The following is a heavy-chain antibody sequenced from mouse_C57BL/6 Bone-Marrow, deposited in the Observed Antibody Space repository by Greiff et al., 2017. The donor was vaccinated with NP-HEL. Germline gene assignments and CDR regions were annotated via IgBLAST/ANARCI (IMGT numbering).Heavy chain of an antibody. CDR3: ARALLGLDY. CDR2: INYDGSST. V-gene: IGHV5-16*01. J-gene: IGHJ2*01. D-gene: IGHD2-10*01. CDR1: GFTFSDYY. Sequence: EVQRVESEGGLVQPGSSMKLSCTASGFTFSDYYMAWVRQVPEKGLEWVANINYDGSSTYYLDSLKSRFIISRDNAKNILYLQMSSLKSEDTATYYCARALLGLDYWGQGTTLTVSS.